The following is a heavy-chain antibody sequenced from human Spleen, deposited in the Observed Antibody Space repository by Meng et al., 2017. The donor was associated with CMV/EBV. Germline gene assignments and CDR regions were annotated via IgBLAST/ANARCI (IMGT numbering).Heavy chain of an antibody. CDR2: VTNSDNSI. Sequence: GESLKISCAASGFTLSDYYIIWIRQAPGKGLEWVSYVTNSDNSIYYADSVRGRFTISRDIANNSLHLQMNSLRAEDTALYYCAKDSDFWSGLFDYWGQGTLVTVSS. CDR1: GFTLSDYY. CDR3: AKDSDFWSGLFDY. J-gene: IGHJ4*02. D-gene: IGHD3-3*01. V-gene: IGHV3-11*01.